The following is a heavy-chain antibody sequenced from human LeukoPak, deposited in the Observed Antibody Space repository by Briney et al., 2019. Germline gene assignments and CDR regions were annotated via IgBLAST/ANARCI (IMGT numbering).Heavy chain of an antibody. V-gene: IGHV1-69*06. D-gene: IGHD6-19*01. CDR1: GYTFTTYA. J-gene: IGHJ4*02. Sequence: ASVKVSCKASGYTFTTYAISWVRQAPGQGLEWMGGIIPIFGTANYAQKFQGRVTTTADKSTSTAYMELSSLRSEDTAVYYCAMGVGAPEDLAVAADFDYWGQGTLVTVSS. CDR3: AMGVGAPEDLAVAADFDY. CDR2: IIPIFGTA.